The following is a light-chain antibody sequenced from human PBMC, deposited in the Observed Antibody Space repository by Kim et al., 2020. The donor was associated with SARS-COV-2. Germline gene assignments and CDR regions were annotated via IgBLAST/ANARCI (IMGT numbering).Light chain of an antibody. Sequence: EIVLTQSPGTLSLSPGERANLSCRASQSVSSNYLAWYQQKPGQAPRLLSYGASSRATGIPDRFSGSGSGTDFTLTISRLEPEDFAVYYCQQYGSSSTFGQGTKLE. CDR3: QQYGSSST. J-gene: IGKJ2*02. CDR2: GAS. CDR1: QSVSSNY. V-gene: IGKV3-20*01.